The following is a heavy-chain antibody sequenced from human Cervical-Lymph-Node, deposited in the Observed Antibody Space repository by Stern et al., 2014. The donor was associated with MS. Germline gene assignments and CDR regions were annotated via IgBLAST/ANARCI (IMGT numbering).Heavy chain of an antibody. CDR2: INNDGSRT. CDR1: DFIFSTYW. J-gene: IGHJ4*02. CDR3: ARIAGVRSWIQPLDY. D-gene: IGHD5-18*01. Sequence: EVQLVESGGGLVQPGGSLRLSCAASDFIFSTYWMHWVRQAPGKGLVWVSRINNDGSRTTYADSVKGRFTISRDNAKNTLHLQMNSLRAEDTALYYCARIAGVRSWIQPLDYWGQGTLVTVSS. V-gene: IGHV3-74*03.